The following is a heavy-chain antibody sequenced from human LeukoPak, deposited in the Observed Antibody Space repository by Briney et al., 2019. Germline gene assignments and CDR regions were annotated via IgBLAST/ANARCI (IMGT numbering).Heavy chain of an antibody. D-gene: IGHD6-13*01. CDR2: IYYSGST. Sequence: SETLSLTCTVSGGSISSYYWSWIRQPPRKGLEWIGYIYYSGSTNYNPSLKSRVTISVDTSKNQSSLKLSSVTAADTAVYYCARHVIRNIAAAGTRYFDLWGRGTLVTVSS. J-gene: IGHJ2*01. CDR1: GGSISSYY. V-gene: IGHV4-59*01. CDR3: ARHVIRNIAAAGTRYFDL.